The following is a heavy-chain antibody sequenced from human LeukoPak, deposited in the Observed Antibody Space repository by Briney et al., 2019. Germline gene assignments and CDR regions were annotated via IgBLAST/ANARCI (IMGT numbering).Heavy chain of an antibody. D-gene: IGHD2-2*01. CDR1: GGTFSSYA. V-gene: IGHV1-69*13. J-gene: IGHJ4*02. Sequence: VASVKVSCKASGGTFSSYAIGWVRQAPGQGLEWMGGIIPIFGTANYAQKFQGRVTITADESTSTAYMELSSLRSEDTAVYYCASGSSTSQYFDYWGQGILVTVSS. CDR3: ASGSSTSQYFDY. CDR2: IIPIFGTA.